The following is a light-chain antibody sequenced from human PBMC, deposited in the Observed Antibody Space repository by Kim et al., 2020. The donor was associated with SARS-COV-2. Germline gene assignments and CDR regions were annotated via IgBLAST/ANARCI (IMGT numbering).Light chain of an antibody. CDR3: HQYGTSPYT. J-gene: IGKJ2*01. CDR2: GAS. CDR1: QSVSSNF. Sequence: EIVLTQSPGTLSLSPGERATLSCRASQSVSSNFLAWFQQKPGQAPRLLIYGASNRATGIPDRFSGSGSGTDFTLTISRLEPEDFVVYFCHQYGTSPYTFGQGPSWRS. V-gene: IGKV3-20*01.